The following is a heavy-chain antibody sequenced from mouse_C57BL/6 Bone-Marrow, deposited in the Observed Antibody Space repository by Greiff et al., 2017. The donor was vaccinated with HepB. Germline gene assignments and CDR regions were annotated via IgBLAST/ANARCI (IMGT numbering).Heavy chain of an antibody. Sequence: QVQLQQSGAELVKPGASVKMSCKASGYTFTSYWITWVKQRPGQGLEWIGDIYPGSGSTNYNEKFKSKATLTVDTSSSTAYMQLSSLTSEDSAVYYCARGRFYYGSSWAMDYWGQGTSVTVSS. J-gene: IGHJ4*01. D-gene: IGHD1-1*01. CDR2: IYPGSGST. CDR1: GYTFTSYW. CDR3: ARGRFYYGSSWAMDY. V-gene: IGHV1-55*01.